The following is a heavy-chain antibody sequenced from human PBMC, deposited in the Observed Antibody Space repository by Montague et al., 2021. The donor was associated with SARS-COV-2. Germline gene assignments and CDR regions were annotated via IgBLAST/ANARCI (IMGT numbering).Heavy chain of an antibody. Sequence: TLSLTCTVSGGSITRCGYYLSWIRQHPGKHLEGIGYIYNSGTTSYSPSLRSRVTISPDTSKILFSLKVMSVSAADMSVDYCARTVVYSGFDYCWFDPWGQGILVTVSS. CDR1: GGSITRCGYY. V-gene: IGHV4-31*03. J-gene: IGHJ5*02. CDR3: ARTVVYSGFDYCWFDP. CDR2: IYNSGTT. D-gene: IGHD5-12*01.